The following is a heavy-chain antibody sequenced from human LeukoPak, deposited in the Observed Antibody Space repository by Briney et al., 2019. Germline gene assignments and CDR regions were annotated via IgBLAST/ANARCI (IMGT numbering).Heavy chain of an antibody. D-gene: IGHD6-19*01. CDR1: GFTFDDYT. J-gene: IGHJ4*02. CDR3: ARADLAVAGIRIDY. V-gene: IGHV3-43*01. CDR2: ISWDGGST. Sequence: GGSLRLSCAASGFTFDDYTMHWVRQAPGKGLEWVSLISWDGGSTYYADSVKGRFTISRDNSKNSLYLQMNSLRAEDTAVYYCARADLAVAGIRIDYWGQGTLVTVSS.